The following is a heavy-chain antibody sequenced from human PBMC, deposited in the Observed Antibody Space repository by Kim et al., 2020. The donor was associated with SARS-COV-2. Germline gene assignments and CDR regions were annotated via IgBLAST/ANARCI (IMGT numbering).Heavy chain of an antibody. CDR2: ISGSGGST. V-gene: IGHV3-23*01. Sequence: GGSLRLSCAASGFTFSSYAMSWVRQAPGKGLEWVSAISGSGGSTYYADSVKGRFTISRDNAKNTLYLQMNSLRAEDTAVYYCAKVRSVGPSAAEYVVTATHFDYWGQGALVTVSS. CDR1: GFTFSSYA. J-gene: IGHJ4*02. D-gene: IGHD2-21*02. CDR3: AKVRSVGPSAAEYVVTATHFDY.